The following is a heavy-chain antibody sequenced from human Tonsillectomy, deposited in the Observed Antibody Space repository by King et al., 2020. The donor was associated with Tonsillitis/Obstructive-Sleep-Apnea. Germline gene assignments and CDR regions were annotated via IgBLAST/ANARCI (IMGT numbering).Heavy chain of an antibody. V-gene: IGHV3-11*05. J-gene: IGHJ5*02. CDR2: IDSSSSYT. CDR1: GFTFSDYY. CDR3: ARAVAAPDNWFDP. Sequence: VQLVESGGGLVKPGGSLRLSCAASGFTFSDYYMSCIRQAPGEGLEWLSIIDSSSSYTNYADSVKGRFTISRDNVKNSLYLQMNSLRAEDTAVYYCARAVAAPDNWFDPWGQGTLVTVSS. D-gene: IGHD6-13*01.